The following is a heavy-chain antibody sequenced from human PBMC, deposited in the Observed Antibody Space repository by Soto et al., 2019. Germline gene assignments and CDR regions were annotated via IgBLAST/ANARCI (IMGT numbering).Heavy chain of an antibody. V-gene: IGHV3-30-3*01. Sequence: PGGSLRLSCTASGFNLSNYAMHRVRQAPGKGLEWVAVISCAGTSTYYADSVRGRFTISRDNSKDTVYLQLNSLRTEDTAARDPGHDGNEYYTFDSWGQGTLVTVPQ. CDR3: GHDGNEYYTFDS. J-gene: IGHJ4*02. CDR2: ISCAGTST. CDR1: GFNLSNYA. D-gene: IGHD3-3*01.